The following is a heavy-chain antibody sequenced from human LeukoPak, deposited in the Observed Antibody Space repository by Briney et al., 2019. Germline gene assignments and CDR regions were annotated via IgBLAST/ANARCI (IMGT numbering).Heavy chain of an antibody. J-gene: IGHJ3*01. D-gene: IGHD2-2*01. CDR1: GFTFSTYS. Sequence: GGSLRLSCAASGFTFSTYSMNWVRQAPGKGLEWVSYISSSSSTIYYADSVEGRFTISRDNSKNTLFLQMNSLRAEDTAVYYCAKDRSCSGSSCNVGSWGQGTMVTVSS. CDR2: ISSSSSTI. V-gene: IGHV3-48*01. CDR3: AKDRSCSGSSCNVGS.